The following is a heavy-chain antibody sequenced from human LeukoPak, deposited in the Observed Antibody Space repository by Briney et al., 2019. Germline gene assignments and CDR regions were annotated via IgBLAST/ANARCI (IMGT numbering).Heavy chain of an antibody. V-gene: IGHV4-30-4*01. Sequence: SQTLSLTCTVSGVSISSGDYYWSWIRQPPGKGLEWIGYIYYSGYTYYNPSLKSRITISVDTSKNQFSLKLISVTAADTAVYYCARSGYTYGTNWFDPWGQGTLVTVSS. D-gene: IGHD5-18*01. CDR2: IYYSGYT. J-gene: IGHJ5*02. CDR3: ARSGYTYGTNWFDP. CDR1: GVSISSGDYY.